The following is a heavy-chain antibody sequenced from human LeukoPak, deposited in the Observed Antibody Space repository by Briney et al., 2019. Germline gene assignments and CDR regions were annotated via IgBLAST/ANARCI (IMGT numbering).Heavy chain of an antibody. CDR2: INGRGFSI. V-gene: IGHV3-21*04. J-gene: IGHJ4*02. CDR3: ARGLVGLRLGELSLYRDY. Sequence: GGSLRLSCATSGFTFSAYSMNWVRHAPGKGLEWVANINGRGFSIHYADSIKGRLTISRDNTKDLLYLQMNSLRAEDTAVYYCARGLVGLRLGELSLYRDYWGQGTLVTVSS. D-gene: IGHD3-16*02. CDR1: GFTFSAYS.